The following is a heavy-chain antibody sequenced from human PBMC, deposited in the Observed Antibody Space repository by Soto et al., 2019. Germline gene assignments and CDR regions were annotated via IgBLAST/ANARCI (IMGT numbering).Heavy chain of an antibody. CDR1: GFTFSSYS. CDR3: ARGLYYYDSSGYYSP. V-gene: IGHV3-21*01. D-gene: IGHD3-22*01. CDR2: ISSSSSYI. J-gene: IGHJ5*02. Sequence: GGSLRLSCAASGFTFSSYSMNWVRQAPGKGLEWVSSISSSSSYIYYADSVKGRFTISRDNAKNSLYLQMNSLRAEDTAVYYCARGLYYYDSSGYYSPWGQGTLVTVPS.